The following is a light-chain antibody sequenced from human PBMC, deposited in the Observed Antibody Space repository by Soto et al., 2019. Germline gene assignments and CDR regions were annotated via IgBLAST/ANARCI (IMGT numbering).Light chain of an antibody. J-gene: IGLJ2*01. V-gene: IGLV2-8*01. CDR2: EVS. Sequence: QSALTQPPSASGSPGQSVTISCTGTSSDVGGYNYVSWYQQHPGKAPKLMIYEVSKRPSGVPDRFSGSKSGNTASLTVSGLQAEDEADYYCSSYAGSNNRVFGGGTKL. CDR3: SSYAGSNNRV. CDR1: SSDVGGYNY.